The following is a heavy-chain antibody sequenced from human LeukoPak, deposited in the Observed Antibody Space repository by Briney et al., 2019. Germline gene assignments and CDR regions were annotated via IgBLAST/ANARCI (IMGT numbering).Heavy chain of an antibody. CDR3: AKTMGAIDHDY. J-gene: IGHJ4*02. Sequence: TGGSLRLSCAASGFTFSSYAMTWVRQAPGKGLEWVSGISGSGGGTYYTDSVKGRFTISRDNLKNTMYLQMNSLRAEDTAVYCCAKTMGAIDHDYWGQGTLVIVSS. V-gene: IGHV3-23*01. CDR2: ISGSGGGT. D-gene: IGHD1-26*01. CDR1: GFTFSSYA.